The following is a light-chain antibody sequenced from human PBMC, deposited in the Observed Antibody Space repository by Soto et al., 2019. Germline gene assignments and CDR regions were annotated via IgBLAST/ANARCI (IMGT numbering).Light chain of an antibody. J-gene: IGLJ3*02. CDR1: SSDIGSHNF. Sequence: QSVLTQPASVSGSPGQSITISCTGTSSDIGSHNFVSWHQQHPGKAPKFIIYGVSNRPSGVSNRFSGSKSGNTASLTISGLQADDEADYSCSSYTSTYIWVFGGGTKLTVL. CDR3: SSYTSTYIWV. V-gene: IGLV2-14*01. CDR2: GVS.